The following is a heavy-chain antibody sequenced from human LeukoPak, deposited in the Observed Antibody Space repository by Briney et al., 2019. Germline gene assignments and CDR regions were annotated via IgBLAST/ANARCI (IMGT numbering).Heavy chain of an antibody. CDR1: GFTFSSYA. Sequence: GGSLRLSCAASGFTFSSYAMSWVRQAPGKGLEWVSAISGSGGSTYYADSVKGRFTISRDNSKNTLYLQMNSLRAEDTAVYYCAKDLREYYYDSSGYRAFDYRGQGTLVTVSS. D-gene: IGHD3-22*01. CDR2: ISGSGGST. CDR3: AKDLREYYYDSSGYRAFDY. J-gene: IGHJ4*02. V-gene: IGHV3-23*01.